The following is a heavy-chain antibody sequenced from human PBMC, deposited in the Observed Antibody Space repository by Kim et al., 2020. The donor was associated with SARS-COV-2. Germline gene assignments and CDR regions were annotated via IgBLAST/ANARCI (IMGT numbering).Heavy chain of an antibody. CDR1: GYTFTSYA. J-gene: IGHJ5*02. CDR2: INAGNGNT. Sequence: ASVKVSCKASGYTFTSYAMHWVRQAPGQRLEWMGWINAGNGNTKYSQKFQGRVTITRDTSASTAYMELSSLRSEDTAVYYCARGGYYGSGSSGGWFDPWGQGTLVTVSS. D-gene: IGHD3-10*01. CDR3: ARGGYYGSGSSGGWFDP. V-gene: IGHV1-3*01.